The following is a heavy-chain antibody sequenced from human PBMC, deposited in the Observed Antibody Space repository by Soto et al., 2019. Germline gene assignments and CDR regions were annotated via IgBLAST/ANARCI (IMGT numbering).Heavy chain of an antibody. CDR2: VYPGDSDT. Sequence: GESLKISCKGSGYSFTNYWIGWVRQMPGKGLEWMGIVYPGDSDTRYSPSFQGQVTISADKSISTAYLQWSSLKASDTAMYYCLIHEQGRSSSFDYWCQAILVNVS. CDR3: LIHEQGRSSSFDY. CDR1: GYSFTNYW. V-gene: IGHV5-51*01. D-gene: IGHD6-6*01. J-gene: IGHJ4*02.